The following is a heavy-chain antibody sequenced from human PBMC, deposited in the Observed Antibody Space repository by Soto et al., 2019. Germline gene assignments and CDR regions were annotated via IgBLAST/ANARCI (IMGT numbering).Heavy chain of an antibody. CDR1: GGSISSGGYY. J-gene: IGHJ6*02. V-gene: IGHV4-31*03. CDR3: AKGLVPHVREIVATIISDYYYYGMDV. D-gene: IGHD5-12*01. CDR2: IYYSGST. Sequence: TLSLTCTVSGGSISSGGYYWSWIRQHPGKGLEWIGYIYYSGSTYYNPSLKSRVTISVDTSKNQFSLKLSSVTAEDTAVYYCAKGLVPHVREIVATIISDYYYYGMDVWGQGTTVTVSS.